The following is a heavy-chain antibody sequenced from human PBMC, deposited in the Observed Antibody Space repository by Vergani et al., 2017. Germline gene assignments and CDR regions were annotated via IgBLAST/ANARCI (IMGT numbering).Heavy chain of an antibody. V-gene: IGHV4-39*01. J-gene: IGHJ4*02. CDR1: GGSISSSSYY. CDR3: ASLGVGSIAAAGTDY. CDR2: IYYSGST. Sequence: QLQLQESGPGLVKPSETLSLTCTVSGGSISSSSYYWGWIRQPPGKGLEWIGSIYYSGSTYYNPSLKSRVTISVDTSKNQFSLKLSSVTAADTAVYYCASLGVGSIAAAGTDYWGQGTLVTVSS. D-gene: IGHD6-13*01.